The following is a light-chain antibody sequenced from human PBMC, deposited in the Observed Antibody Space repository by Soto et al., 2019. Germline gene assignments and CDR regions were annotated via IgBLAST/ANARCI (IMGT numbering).Light chain of an antibody. Sequence: AIQMAQSPSSLSASVGDRVTITCRASQGIGNDVGWFHQKQGKTPKLLIYAAATLQSGVPSRFGGSISGTDFTLTIFSLQHEDFATCGCLQDYNCPLSFRGVTKLEIK. CDR3: LQDYNCPLS. J-gene: IGKJ4*01. CDR2: AAA. V-gene: IGKV1-6*02. CDR1: QGIGND.